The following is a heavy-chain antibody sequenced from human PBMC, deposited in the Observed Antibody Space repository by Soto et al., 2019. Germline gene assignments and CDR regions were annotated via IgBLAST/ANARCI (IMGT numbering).Heavy chain of an antibody. V-gene: IGHV3-73*01. D-gene: IGHD4-17*01. Sequence: GGSLRLSCAASGFTFSGSAMHWFRQASGKGLEWVGRIRSKANSYATAYAASVKGRFTISRDDSKNTAYLQMNSLKTEDTAVYYCTRTPDYGDYYYYYMDVWGKGTTVTVSS. CDR1: GFTFSGSA. CDR2: IRSKANSYAT. J-gene: IGHJ6*03. CDR3: TRTPDYGDYYYYYMDV.